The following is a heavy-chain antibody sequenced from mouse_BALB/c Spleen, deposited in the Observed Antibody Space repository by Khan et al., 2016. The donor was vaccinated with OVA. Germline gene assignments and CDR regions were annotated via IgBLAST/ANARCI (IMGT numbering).Heavy chain of an antibody. CDR2: MGIGGST. CDR3: ARNRDGGSYWDFDV. J-gene: IGHJ1*01. CDR1: GFSLSRYS. D-gene: IGHD3-3*01. Sequence: VQLKESGPGLVAPSQSLSITCTVSGFSLSRYSVHWVRQPPGKGLEWLGIMGIGGSTDYNSALKSSLSISKDNSKSQVFLKMNSLQTDYTAMYSCARNRDGGSYWDFDVWGAGTTVTVSS. V-gene: IGHV2-6-4*01.